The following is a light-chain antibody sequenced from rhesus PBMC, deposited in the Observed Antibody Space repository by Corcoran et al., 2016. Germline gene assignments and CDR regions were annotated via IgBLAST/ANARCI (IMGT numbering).Light chain of an antibody. J-gene: IGKJ3*01. CDR2: KAS. Sequence: DIQMTQSPSSLSASVGDRVTITCRASENVNNYLNWYQQKPGKAPKLLIYKASTLQSGVPSLFSGSGAGTDYTFTISSLQPEDVATYYCQHCYGTPFTFGPGTKLDIK. CDR3: QHCYGTPFT. V-gene: IGKV1-74*01. CDR1: ENVNNY.